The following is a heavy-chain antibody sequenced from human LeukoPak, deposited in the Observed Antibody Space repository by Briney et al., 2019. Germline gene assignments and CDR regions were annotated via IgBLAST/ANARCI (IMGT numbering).Heavy chain of an antibody. Sequence: SETLSLTCTVSGYSISSGYYWGWIRPPPGKGLEWIGSIYHSGTTNYNPSLKRRVTISVDTSQNQFSLKLSSVTAADTAVYYCARADYGGNHYYYYMDVWGKGTTVTVSS. CDR2: IYHSGTT. J-gene: IGHJ6*03. V-gene: IGHV4-38-2*02. CDR3: ARADYGGNHYYYYMDV. D-gene: IGHD4-23*01. CDR1: GYSISSGYY.